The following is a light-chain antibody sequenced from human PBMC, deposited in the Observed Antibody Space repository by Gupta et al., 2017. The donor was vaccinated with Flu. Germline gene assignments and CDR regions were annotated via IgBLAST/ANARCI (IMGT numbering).Light chain of an antibody. CDR1: SSDVGSYDY. V-gene: IGLV2-8*01. CDR2: EVN. J-gene: IGLJ2*01. CDR3: RALAGSSVL. Sequence: QSVTISCTGTSSDVGSYDYVSWYQQPPGNALRLMIYEVNKRPAAGPDRFSGSKSANTASLTVSGLQAEDEDYYYCRALAGSSVLFGGGTKLIVL.